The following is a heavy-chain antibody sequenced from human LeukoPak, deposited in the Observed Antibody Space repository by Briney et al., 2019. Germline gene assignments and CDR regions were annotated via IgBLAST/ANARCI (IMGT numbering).Heavy chain of an antibody. Sequence: SETLSLTCTVSGGSISSYYWSWIRQPPGKGLEWIGYIYYSGSTNYNPSLKSRVTISIDTSKNQFSLRLSSVTASDTAVYYCARGPRVAATEKWLDPWGQGTLVTVSS. J-gene: IGHJ5*02. D-gene: IGHD2-15*01. CDR2: IYYSGST. V-gene: IGHV4-59*01. CDR3: ARGPRVAATEKWLDP. CDR1: GGSISSYY.